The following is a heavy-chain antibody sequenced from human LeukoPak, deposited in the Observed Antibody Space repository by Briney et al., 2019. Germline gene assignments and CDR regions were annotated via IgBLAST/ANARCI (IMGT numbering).Heavy chain of an antibody. CDR2: IYAGGKT. CDR3: ARGVSGSYYDWYFDL. J-gene: IGHJ2*01. V-gene: IGHV3-66*01. D-gene: IGHD1-26*01. Sequence: GGSLRLSCEAFEFTVSTNYMNWVRQAPGKGLEWVSVIYAGGKTYYADSVTDRFTISRDNSKNTVFLQMNSLRGDDTAVYFCARGVSGSYYDWYFDLWGRGTLVTVSS. CDR1: EFTVSTNY.